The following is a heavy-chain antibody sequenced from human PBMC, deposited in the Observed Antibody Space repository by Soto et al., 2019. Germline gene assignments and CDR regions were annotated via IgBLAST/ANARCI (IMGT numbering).Heavy chain of an antibody. CDR3: VRVDTAMVYYYYYGMDV. D-gene: IGHD5-18*01. CDR1: GYTFTSYG. CDR2: ISAYNGNT. V-gene: IGHV1-18*01. J-gene: IGHJ6*02. Sequence: QVQLVQSGAEVKKPGASVKVSCKASGYTFTSYGISWVRQAPGQGLEWMGWISAYNGNTNYAQKLQGRVTMTTDTSTSTAYMELRSLRSDDTAVYYCVRVDTAMVYYYYYGMDVWGQGTTVTVSS.